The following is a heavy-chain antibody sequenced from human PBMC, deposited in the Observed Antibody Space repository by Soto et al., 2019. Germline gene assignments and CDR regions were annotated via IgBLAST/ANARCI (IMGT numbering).Heavy chain of an antibody. CDR2: IYTKERT. Sequence: PSETLSLTCTVPGGSITNYYWSWIRQPAGKGLEWIGRIYTKERTNYNLSFRNRVTMSVDTSKNQFSLKLDAVTAADTAVYYCARDDYKDGGNNWFDPWGQGTLVTVSS. CDR1: GGSITNYY. CDR3: ARDDYKDGGNNWFDP. D-gene: IGHD3-16*01. V-gene: IGHV4-4*07. J-gene: IGHJ5*02.